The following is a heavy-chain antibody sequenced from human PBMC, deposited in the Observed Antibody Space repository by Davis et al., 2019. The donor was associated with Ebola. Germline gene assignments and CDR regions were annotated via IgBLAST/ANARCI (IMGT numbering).Heavy chain of an antibody. D-gene: IGHD6-6*01. Sequence: GESLKISCAASGFTFSSYGMHWVRQAPGKGLEWVAVIWYDGSNKYYADSVKGRFTISRDNSKNTLYLQMNSLRAEDTAIYYCAKDWRSSSPYYFDYWGQGTLVTVSS. CDR1: GFTFSSYG. J-gene: IGHJ4*02. CDR2: IWYDGSNK. CDR3: AKDWRSSSPYYFDY. V-gene: IGHV3-33*06.